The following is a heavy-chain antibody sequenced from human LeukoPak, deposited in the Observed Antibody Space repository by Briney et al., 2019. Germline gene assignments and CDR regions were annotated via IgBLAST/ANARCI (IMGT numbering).Heavy chain of an antibody. Sequence: GGSLRLSCAASGFTFSSYAMSWVRQAPGKGLEWVSAISGSGGSTYYADSVKGRFTISRDNSKNTLYLQMNSLRAEDTAVYYCAKYWGAYGDYRGRYMDVWGKGTTVTVSS. CDR3: AKYWGAYGDYRGRYMDV. CDR1: GFTFSSYA. J-gene: IGHJ6*03. D-gene: IGHD4-17*01. CDR2: ISGSGGST. V-gene: IGHV3-23*01.